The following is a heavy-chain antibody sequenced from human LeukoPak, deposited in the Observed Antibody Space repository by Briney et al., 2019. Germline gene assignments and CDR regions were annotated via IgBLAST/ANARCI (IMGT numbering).Heavy chain of an antibody. V-gene: IGHV3-64D*09. CDR3: VNLGAYYDSSGYQRSGY. J-gene: IGHJ4*02. CDR1: GFTFSNYE. CDR2: ISSNGGST. D-gene: IGHD3-22*01. Sequence: GGSLRLSCAASGFTFSNYEMNWVRQAPGKGLEYVSAISSNGGSTYYADSVKGRFTISRDNSKNTLYLQMSSLRAEDTAVYYCVNLGAYYDSSGYQRSGYWGQGTLVTVSS.